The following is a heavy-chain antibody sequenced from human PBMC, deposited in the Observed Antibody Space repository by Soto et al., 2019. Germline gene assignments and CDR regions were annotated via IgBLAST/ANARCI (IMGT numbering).Heavy chain of an antibody. J-gene: IGHJ4*02. CDR3: ARDGGRHSGGIDY. CDR2: IIPIFGTA. CDR1: GGTFSSYS. Sequence: QVQLVQSGAEVKKPGSSVNVSCKASGGTFSSYSINWVRQAPGQGLEWMGEIIPIFGTANYAQKFQGRVTITADESTSTAYMERSSLRSEDTAVYYCARDGGRHSGGIDYWGQGTLVTVSS. V-gene: IGHV1-69*01. D-gene: IGHD1-26*01.